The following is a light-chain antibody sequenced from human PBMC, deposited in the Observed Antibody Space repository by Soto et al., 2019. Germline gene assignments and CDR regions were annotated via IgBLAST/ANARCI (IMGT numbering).Light chain of an antibody. CDR3: QSYDSSLSAPV. Sequence: QSVPTQPPSVSGAPGQRVTISCTGSSSNIGAGYDVHWYQQLPGTAPKLLIYGNSNRPSGVPDRFSGSKSGTSASLAITGLQAEDEADYYCQSYDSSLSAPVFGGGTKLTVL. V-gene: IGLV1-40*01. CDR2: GNS. CDR1: SSNIGAGYD. J-gene: IGLJ3*02.